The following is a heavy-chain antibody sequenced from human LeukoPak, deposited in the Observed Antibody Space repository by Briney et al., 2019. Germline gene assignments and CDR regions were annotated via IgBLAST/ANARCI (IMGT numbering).Heavy chain of an antibody. CDR1: GFTFSSYG. J-gene: IGHJ6*01. CDR2: IWYDGSNK. CDR3: ARDYRQTAMVNYYGMDV. D-gene: IGHD5-18*01. V-gene: IGHV3-33*01. Sequence: PGRSLRLSCAASGFTFSSYGMHWVRQAPGKGLEWVAVIWYDGSNKYYADSVKGRFTISGDNSKNTLYLQMNSLRAEDTAVYYCARDYRQTAMVNYYGMDVWGQGTTVTVSS.